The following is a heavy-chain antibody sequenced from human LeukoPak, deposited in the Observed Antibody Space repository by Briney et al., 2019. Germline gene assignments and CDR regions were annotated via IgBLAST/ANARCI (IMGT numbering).Heavy chain of an antibody. CDR2: INPNSGGT. V-gene: IGHV1-2*02. J-gene: IGHJ6*03. Sequence: ASVKVSCKASGYTFTGYYMHWVRQAPGQGLEWMGWINPNSGGTNYAQKFQGRVTMTRDTSISTAYMELSRLRSDDTAVYYCAGGYYYGSGSSYYYYYMDVWGKGTTVTVSS. CDR1: GYTFTGYY. CDR3: AGGYYYGSGSSYYYYYMDV. D-gene: IGHD3-10*01.